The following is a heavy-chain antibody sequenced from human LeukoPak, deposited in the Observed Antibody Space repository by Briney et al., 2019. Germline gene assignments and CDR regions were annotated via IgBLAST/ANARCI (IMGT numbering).Heavy chain of an antibody. CDR2: MDGATSRT. V-gene: IGHV3-74*01. D-gene: IGHD2-2*01. CDR1: GFTFTSYW. J-gene: IGHJ4*02. CDR3: AREGAAYQDYFDH. Sequence: GGSLRLSCAASGFTFTSYWMHWARQAPGKGLVWVARMDGATSRTSYVDSVNGRFTISRDNVNDILYLQMNSLTPEDTAVYYCAREGAAYQDYFDHWGQGTLVAVSS.